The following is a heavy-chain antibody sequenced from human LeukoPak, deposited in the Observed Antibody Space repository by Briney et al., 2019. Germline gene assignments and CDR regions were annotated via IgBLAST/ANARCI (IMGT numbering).Heavy chain of an antibody. D-gene: IGHD3-22*01. V-gene: IGHV3-33*01. J-gene: IGHJ4*02. CDR2: IWYDGSNK. Sequence: SCKASGYTFTGYYMHWVRQAPGKGLEWVAVIWYDGSNKYYADSVKGRFTISRDNSKNTLYLQMNSLRAEDTAVYYCARDQTYYYDSSGYYYPTFWGQGTLVTVSS. CDR3: ARDQTYYYDSSGYYYPTF. CDR1: GYTFTGYY.